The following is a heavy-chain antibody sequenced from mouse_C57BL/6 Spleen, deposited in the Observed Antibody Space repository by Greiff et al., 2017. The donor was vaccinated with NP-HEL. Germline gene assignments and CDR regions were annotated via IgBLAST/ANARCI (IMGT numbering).Heavy chain of an antibody. V-gene: IGHV1-76*01. CDR1: GYTFSDYY. D-gene: IGHD3-2*02. CDR2: IYPGSGNT. CDR3: ARSLYSGNAMDY. Sequence: QVQLQQSGAELVRPGASVKLSCKASGYTFSDYYINWVKQRPGQGLEWIARIYPGSGNTYYNEKFKGKATLTAEKSSSTAYMQLSSLTSEDSAVYFCARSLYSGNAMDYWGQGTSVTVSS. J-gene: IGHJ4*01.